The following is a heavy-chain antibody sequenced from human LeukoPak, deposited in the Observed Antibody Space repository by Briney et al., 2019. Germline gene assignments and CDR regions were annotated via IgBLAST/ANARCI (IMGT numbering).Heavy chain of an antibody. Sequence: QTGGSLRLSCAASGFTFSSYWMHWVRQAPGKGLVWVSRINTDGSSTSYADSVKGRFTISRGNSKNTLYLQMNSLRAEDTAVYYCARASFPSSSDPYYFDYWGQGTLVTVSS. J-gene: IGHJ4*02. CDR3: ARASFPSSSDPYYFDY. CDR2: INTDGSST. V-gene: IGHV3-74*01. D-gene: IGHD6-6*01. CDR1: GFTFSSYW.